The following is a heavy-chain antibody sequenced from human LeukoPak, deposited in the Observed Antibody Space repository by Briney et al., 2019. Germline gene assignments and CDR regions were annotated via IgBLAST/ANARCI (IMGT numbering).Heavy chain of an antibody. Sequence: GASVKVSCKASGGTFSSYAISWVRQAPGQGLEWMGGIIPIFGIANYAQKFQGRVTITADKSTSTAYMELSSLRSEDTAVYYCARDRDYYDSNGCPYSRAFDIWGQGTMVTVSS. CDR2: IIPIFGIA. J-gene: IGHJ3*02. CDR1: GGTFSSYA. V-gene: IGHV1-69*10. D-gene: IGHD3-22*01. CDR3: ARDRDYYDSNGCPYSRAFDI.